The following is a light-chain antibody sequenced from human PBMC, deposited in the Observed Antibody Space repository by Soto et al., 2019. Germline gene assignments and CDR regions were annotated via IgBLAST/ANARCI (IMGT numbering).Light chain of an antibody. CDR1: SSNIGSNT. CDR2: YNN. V-gene: IGLV1-44*01. Sequence: QSVLTQPPSASGTPGQRVTISCSGSSSNIGSNTVNWYQQLPGTAPTLLIYYNNQRPSGVPDRFSGSKSGTSASLAISGLQSEDEAHYYCCSYAGDYMFVFGTGTKLTVL. CDR3: CSYAGDYMFV. J-gene: IGLJ1*01.